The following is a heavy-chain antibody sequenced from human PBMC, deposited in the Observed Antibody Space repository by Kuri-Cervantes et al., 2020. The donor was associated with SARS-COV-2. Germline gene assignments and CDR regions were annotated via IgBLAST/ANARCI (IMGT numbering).Heavy chain of an antibody. CDR1: GFTFSSYS. CDR3: WTTVTTVYYMDV. D-gene: IGHD4-17*01. Sequence: GESLKISCAASGFTFSSYSMNWVRQAPGKGLEWVSSISSSSSYIYYADSVKGRFTISRDNSKNTLYLQMNSLRAEDTAVYYCWTTVTTVYYMDVWGKGTTVTVSS. J-gene: IGHJ6*03. CDR2: ISSSSSYI. V-gene: IGHV3-21*04.